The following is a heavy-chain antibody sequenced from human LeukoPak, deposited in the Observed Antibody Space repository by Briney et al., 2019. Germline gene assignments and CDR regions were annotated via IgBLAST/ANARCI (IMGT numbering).Heavy chain of an antibody. CDR3: ARVPFDY. J-gene: IGHJ4*02. Sequence: ASVKVSCKASGYTFTRYDINWVRQATGQGLEWLGWVNTKSGNTGSAQNFQGRVTITRDTSINTAYMELSRLRSDDTAVYYCARVPFDYWGQGTLVTVSS. CDR2: VNTKSGNT. V-gene: IGHV1-8*03. CDR1: GYTFTRYD.